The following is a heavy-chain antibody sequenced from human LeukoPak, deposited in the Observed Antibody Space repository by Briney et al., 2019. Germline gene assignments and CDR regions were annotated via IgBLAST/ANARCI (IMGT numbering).Heavy chain of an antibody. D-gene: IGHD3-22*01. CDR1: GFSFITYG. CDR2: ISYDGSNK. V-gene: IGHV3-30*03. Sequence: GGSLRLSCAASGFSFITYGMHWVRQAPGKGLEWVAVISYDGSNKYYADSVKGRLTISRDNSKNTLYLQMNRLRAEDTAVYYCARGLGYYDSSGSDYWGQGTLVTVSS. J-gene: IGHJ4*02. CDR3: ARGLGYYDSSGSDY.